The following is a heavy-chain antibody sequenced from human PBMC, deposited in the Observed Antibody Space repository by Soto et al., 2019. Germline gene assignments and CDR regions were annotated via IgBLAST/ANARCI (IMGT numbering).Heavy chain of an antibody. Sequence: QVQLVQSGAEVKKPGSSVKVSCKASGGTFSSYAISWVRQAPGQGLEWMGGIIPIFGTANYAQKFQGRVTITADESTSTAYMELSRLRSEDTAVYYCAREGESVSYGGFWFDPWRQGTLVTVSS. CDR2: IIPIFGTA. CDR3: AREGESVSYGGFWFDP. D-gene: IGHD1-26*01. J-gene: IGHJ5*02. V-gene: IGHV1-69*01. CDR1: GGTFSSYA.